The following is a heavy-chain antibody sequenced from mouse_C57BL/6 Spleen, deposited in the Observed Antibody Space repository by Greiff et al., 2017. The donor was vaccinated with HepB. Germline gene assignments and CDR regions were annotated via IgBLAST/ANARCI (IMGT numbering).Heavy chain of an antibody. J-gene: IGHJ4*01. Sequence: QVQLQQSGAELARPGASVKMSCKASGYTFTSYTMHWVKQRPGQGLEWIGYINPSSGYTKYNQKFKDKAKLTADKSSSTAYMQLSSLTSEDSAVYYCSTNYYGSSYAMDYWGQGTSVTVSS. V-gene: IGHV1-4*01. D-gene: IGHD1-1*01. CDR2: INPSSGYT. CDR1: GYTFTSYT. CDR3: STNYYGSSYAMDY.